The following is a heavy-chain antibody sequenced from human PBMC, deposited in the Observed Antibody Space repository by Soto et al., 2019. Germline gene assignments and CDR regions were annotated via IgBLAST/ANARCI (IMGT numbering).Heavy chain of an antibody. D-gene: IGHD3-22*01. J-gene: IGHJ6*02. Sequence: ASVKVSCKASGYTFTSYAMHWVRQAPGQRLEWMGWINAGNGNTKYSQKFQGRVTITRDTSASTAYMELSSLRSDDTAVYYCARSFLRYYYDSSGYYVRYYYGMDVWGQGTTVTVSS. CDR3: ARSFLRYYYDSSGYYVRYYYGMDV. CDR1: GYTFTSYA. V-gene: IGHV1-3*01. CDR2: INAGNGNT.